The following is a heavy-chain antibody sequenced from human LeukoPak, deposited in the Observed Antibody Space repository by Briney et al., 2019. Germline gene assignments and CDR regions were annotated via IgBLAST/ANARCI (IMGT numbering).Heavy chain of an antibody. CDR1: GFTFSGFW. Sequence: GGSLRLSCAASGFTFSGFWMRWVRQAPGKGLEWVANMKQDGSERNYLDSVKGRFTISRDNAQNSLYLQMNSLRAEDTAVYYCAREGLRYSADHWGQGTGLSVSS. D-gene: IGHD2-21*01. V-gene: IGHV3-7*01. CDR3: AREGLRYSADH. CDR2: MKQDGSER. J-gene: IGHJ1*01.